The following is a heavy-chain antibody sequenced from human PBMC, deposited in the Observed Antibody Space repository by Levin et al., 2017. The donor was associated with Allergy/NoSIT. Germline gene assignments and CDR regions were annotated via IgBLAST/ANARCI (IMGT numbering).Heavy chain of an antibody. CDR2: ISGAGGST. D-gene: IGHD2-15*01. Sequence: GGSLRLSCAASGFTFSNYAMTWVRQAPGKGLEWVSAISGAGGSTYYADSVKGRFTISRDNAKNTLYLQVNSLRAEDTAVFYCAKDGGSRYCSGDSGSYFDSWGQGTLVTVSS. V-gene: IGHV3-23*01. CDR3: AKDGGSRYCSGDSGSYFDS. J-gene: IGHJ4*02. CDR1: GFTFSNYA.